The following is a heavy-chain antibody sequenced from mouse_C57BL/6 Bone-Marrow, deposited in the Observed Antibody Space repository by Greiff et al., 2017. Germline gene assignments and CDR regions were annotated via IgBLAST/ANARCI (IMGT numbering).Heavy chain of an antibody. Sequence: QVQLQQPGAELVKPGASVKLSCKASGYTFTSYWMHWVKQRPGQGLEWIGMIHPNSGSTNYNEKFKSKATLTVDKSSSTAYMQLSSLTSEDSAVYDCAIKSPLYYYGSSAWFAYWGQGTLVTVSA. CDR1: GYTFTSYW. V-gene: IGHV1-64*01. J-gene: IGHJ3*01. D-gene: IGHD1-1*01. CDR2: IHPNSGST. CDR3: AIKSPLYYYGSSAWFAY.